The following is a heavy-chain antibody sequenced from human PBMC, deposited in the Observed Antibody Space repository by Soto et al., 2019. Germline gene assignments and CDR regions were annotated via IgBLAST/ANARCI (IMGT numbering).Heavy chain of an antibody. CDR1: GYTFTSYG. CDR2: ISAYNGNT. D-gene: IGHD5-12*01. Sequence: ASVKVSCKASGYTFTSYGISWVRQAPGQGLEWMGWISAYNGNTNYAQKLQGRVTMTTDTSTSTAYMELRSLRSDDTAVYYCARERGYSGYEGRGAFDTWGQGTMVTVSS. CDR3: ARERGYSGYEGRGAFDT. V-gene: IGHV1-18*01. J-gene: IGHJ3*02.